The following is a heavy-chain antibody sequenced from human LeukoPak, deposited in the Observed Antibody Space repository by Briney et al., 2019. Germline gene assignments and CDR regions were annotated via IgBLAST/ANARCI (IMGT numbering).Heavy chain of an antibody. CDR3: ARGFGRNYFDY. V-gene: IGHV3-21*01. Sequence: KPGGSLRLSCAASGFTFSSYSMNWVRQAPGKGLEWVSSISSSSSHIYYADSVKGRFTISRDNAKNSLYLQMNSLRAEDTAVYYCARGFGRNYFDYWGQGTLVTVSS. CDR1: GFTFSSYS. J-gene: IGHJ4*02. CDR2: ISSSSSHI. D-gene: IGHD3-16*01.